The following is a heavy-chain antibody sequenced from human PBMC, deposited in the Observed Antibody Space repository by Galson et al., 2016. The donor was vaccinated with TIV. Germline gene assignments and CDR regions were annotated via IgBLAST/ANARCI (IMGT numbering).Heavy chain of an antibody. CDR1: GDTFNIYA. V-gene: IGHV1-69*13. CDR3: ARLSTDGRAYSNSPFDS. J-gene: IGHJ4*02. Sequence: SVKVSCKASGDTFNIYAISWVRQAPGQGLEWMGGIIPILGEANYAQKFQGRVTITADESTSTAYVDLSSLTAEDTAVYYCARLSTDGRAYSNSPFDSWGQGILVTVS. CDR2: IIPILGEA. D-gene: IGHD4-11*01.